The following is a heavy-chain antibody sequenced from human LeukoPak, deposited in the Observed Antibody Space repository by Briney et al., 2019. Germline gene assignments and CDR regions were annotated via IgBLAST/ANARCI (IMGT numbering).Heavy chain of an antibody. V-gene: IGHV3-48*04. D-gene: IGHD4-11*01. CDR3: ARDNYINYGVNYYYYMDV. CDR2: TSSSGTTI. CDR1: GFTFSSYS. J-gene: IGHJ6*03. Sequence: GGSLRLSCAASGFTFSSYSMNWVRQAPGKGLEWVSYTSSSGTTIYYADSVKGRFTISRDNAKNSLYLQMDSLRAEDTAVYYCARDNYINYGVNYYYYMDVWGKGTTVTVSS.